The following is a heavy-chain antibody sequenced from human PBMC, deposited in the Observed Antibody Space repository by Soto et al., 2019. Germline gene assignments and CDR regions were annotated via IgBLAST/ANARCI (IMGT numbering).Heavy chain of an antibody. Sequence: EVKLVESGGGLVAPGGSLRLSCVASGFTLTTYTMNWVRQAPGTGLEWVASINGRSNYKYYSDSVKGRFTISRDSAQNSLFLQMGRLGPEDTAIYYCVREDGVVGVSSAFDSWGQGTLVTVSS. CDR1: GFTLTTYT. V-gene: IGHV3-21*02. J-gene: IGHJ4*02. CDR3: VREDGVVGVSSAFDS. D-gene: IGHD2-15*01. CDR2: INGRSNYK.